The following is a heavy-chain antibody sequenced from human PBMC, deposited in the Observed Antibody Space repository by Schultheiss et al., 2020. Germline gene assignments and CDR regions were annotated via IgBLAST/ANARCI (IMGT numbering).Heavy chain of an antibody. CDR1: GFTFSSYA. Sequence: GGSLRLSCAASGFTFSSYAMSWVRQAPGKGLEWVSAISGSGGSTYYADSVKGRFTISRDNSKNTLYLQMNSLRAEDTAVYYCARGPGRVYYYGMDVWGQGTTVTVSS. CDR3: ARGPGRVYYYGMDV. CDR2: ISGSGGST. V-gene: IGHV3-23*01. J-gene: IGHJ6*02. D-gene: IGHD3-10*01.